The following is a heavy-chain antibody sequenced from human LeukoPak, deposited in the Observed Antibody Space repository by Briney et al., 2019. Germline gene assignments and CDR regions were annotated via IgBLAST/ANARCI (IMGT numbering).Heavy chain of an antibody. J-gene: IGHJ5*02. CDR1: GFTLSSYR. D-gene: IGHD2-2*02. CDR2: INSSSIYI. V-gene: IGHV3-21*04. CDR3: ARDRCCSSTSCYRRNWFDP. Sequence: GGSLRLSCAASGFTLSSYRMKWVGQAAGKGVEWVSSINSSSIYIYYAASVYCLFTISSDNSMYPLYLQMHCLIAEDTVVYYCARDRCCSSTSCYRRNWFDPWGQGTLVTVSS.